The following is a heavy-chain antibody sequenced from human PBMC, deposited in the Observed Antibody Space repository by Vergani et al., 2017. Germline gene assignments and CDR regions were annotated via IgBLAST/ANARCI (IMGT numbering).Heavy chain of an antibody. D-gene: IGHD2-21*01. CDR2: VFYGGRT. Sequence: QMQLQESGPGLVKPSETLSLSCTVSGDSISPSSYAWGWIRQPPGKTLEWIGTVFYGGRTSYTPSRKSRVTLSLDTSKKQISLHLTSVTAADTAVYYCARHISVVRPSSMTAFDYWGQGTLVTVSS. CDR3: ARHISVVRPSSMTAFDY. J-gene: IGHJ4*02. V-gene: IGHV4-39*01. CDR1: GDSISPSSYA.